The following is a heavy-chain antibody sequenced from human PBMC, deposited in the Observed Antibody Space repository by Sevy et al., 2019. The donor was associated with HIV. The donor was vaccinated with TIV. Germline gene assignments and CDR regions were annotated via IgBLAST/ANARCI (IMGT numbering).Heavy chain of an antibody. CDR2: IYTSGIT. D-gene: IGHD3-10*01. J-gene: IGHJ4*02. CDR1: GGSISSGTYY. Sequence: SETLSLTCTVSGGSISSGTYYWTWIRQPAGKGLEWIGRIYTSGITNYNPSLKSRVTISLDTSKNQFSLNLSSVTAADTAVYYCARYYYGSVKYYFDYWGQGTLVTVSS. V-gene: IGHV4-61*02. CDR3: ARYYYGSVKYYFDY.